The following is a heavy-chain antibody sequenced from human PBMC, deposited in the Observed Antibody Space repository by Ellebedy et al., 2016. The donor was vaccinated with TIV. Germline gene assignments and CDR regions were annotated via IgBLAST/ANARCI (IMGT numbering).Heavy chain of an antibody. D-gene: IGHD2-2*01. CDR3: ARDGLVVPNIYYYYYGMDV. CDR2: INPNSGGT. CDR1: GYTFTGYY. V-gene: IGHV1-2*02. J-gene: IGHJ6*02. Sequence: ASVKVSCKASGYTFTGYYMHWVRQAPGQGLEWMGWINPNSGGTNYAQKFQGRVTMTRDTSISTAYMELSRLRSDDTAVYYCARDGLVVPNIYYYYYGMDVWGQGTTVTVSS.